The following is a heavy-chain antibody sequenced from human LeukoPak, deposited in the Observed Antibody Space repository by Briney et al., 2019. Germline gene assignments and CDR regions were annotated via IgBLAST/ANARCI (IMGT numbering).Heavy chain of an antibody. V-gene: IGHV1-2*02. D-gene: IGHD1-7*01. Sequence: ASVKVSCKASGYTFSDYYIHWVRQAPGHGLEWMGWINPKNGDTVYAQRFQGRVTMTRDTSISTAYMEPSRLSFDDTAVYYCARFLIGTKYYFDYWGQGTLVTVSS. CDR3: ARFLIGTKYYFDY. CDR1: GYTFSDYY. J-gene: IGHJ4*02. CDR2: INPKNGDT.